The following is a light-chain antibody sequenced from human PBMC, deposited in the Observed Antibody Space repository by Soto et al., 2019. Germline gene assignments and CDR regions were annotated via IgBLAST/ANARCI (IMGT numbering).Light chain of an antibody. CDR3: QQYNSYWT. CDR1: QSISSW. CDR2: KAS. J-gene: IGKJ1*01. V-gene: IGKV1-5*03. Sequence: DIQMTQSPSTLSASVGDRVTITCRASQSISSWLAWYQPKPGKAPKLLIYKASNLERGVPSRFRGSGSGTEFTLTISNLQPDDFATYYCQQYNSYWTFGQGTKVDI.